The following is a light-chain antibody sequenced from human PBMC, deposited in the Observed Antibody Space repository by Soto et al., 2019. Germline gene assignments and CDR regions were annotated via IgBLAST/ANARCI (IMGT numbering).Light chain of an antibody. V-gene: IGKV1-5*03. CDR3: QQYESYPRT. CDR1: QSISSW. Sequence: DIQMTQSPSTLSASVGDRVTITCRASQSISSWLAWYQQKPGKAPNLLIYQASSLEIGVPSRFSGSGSGTEFILTISSLQPDDFATYYCQQYESYPRTFGQGTKVEIK. J-gene: IGKJ1*01. CDR2: QAS.